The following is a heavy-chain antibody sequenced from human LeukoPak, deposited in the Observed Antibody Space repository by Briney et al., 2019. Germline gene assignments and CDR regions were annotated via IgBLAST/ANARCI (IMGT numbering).Heavy chain of an antibody. Sequence: SETLSLTCTVSGGSITSSSYYWGWIRHPPGKGLEWIGTIYYSGSTYYNPSLRGRVTISVDTSKNLFSLKLSSVTAADTAVYYCARHRIAAADDAFEIWGQGTMVTVSS. CDR2: IYYSGST. J-gene: IGHJ3*02. V-gene: IGHV4-39*01. CDR3: ARHRIAAADDAFEI. D-gene: IGHD6-13*01. CDR1: GGSITSSSYY.